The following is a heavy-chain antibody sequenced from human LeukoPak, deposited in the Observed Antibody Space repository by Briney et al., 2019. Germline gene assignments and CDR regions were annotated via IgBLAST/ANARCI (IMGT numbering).Heavy chain of an antibody. CDR3: ARDDYGDYSLDY. J-gene: IGHJ4*02. V-gene: IGHV1-2*02. Sequence: ASVKVSCKASGYTFTGYYTHWVRQAPGQGLEWMGWINPNSGGTNYAQKFQGRVTMTRDTSISTAYMELSRLRSDDTAVYYCARDDYGDYSLDYWGQGTLVTVSS. CDR2: INPNSGGT. CDR1: GYTFTGYY. D-gene: IGHD4-17*01.